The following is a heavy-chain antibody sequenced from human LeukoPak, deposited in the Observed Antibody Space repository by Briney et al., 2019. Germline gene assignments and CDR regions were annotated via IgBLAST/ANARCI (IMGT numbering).Heavy chain of an antibody. Sequence: PSETLSLTCTVSGGSVSSGSYYWSWIRQPPGKGLEWIGEINHSGSTNYNPSLKSRVTISVDTSKNQFSLKLSSVTAADTAVYYCARSVLLTALNWFDPWGQGTLVTVSS. CDR1: GGSVSSGSYY. J-gene: IGHJ5*02. D-gene: IGHD4/OR15-4a*01. CDR2: INHSGST. V-gene: IGHV4-39*07. CDR3: ARSVLLTALNWFDP.